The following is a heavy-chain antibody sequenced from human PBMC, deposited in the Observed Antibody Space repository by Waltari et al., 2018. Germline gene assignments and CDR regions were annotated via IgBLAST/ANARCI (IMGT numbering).Heavy chain of an antibody. CDR3: GRSNIASATVFDY. J-gene: IGHJ4*02. V-gene: IGHV2-70*04. CDR2: IDGDDDK. D-gene: IGHD5-12*01. CDR1: GFSLSTIGIR. Sequence: QITLKESGPALVTPTQTVTLTFPFSGFSLSTIGIRVCWILQPPGKALEWLTRIDGDDDKFYSTSLKSRLTISKDTSKNQVVLTMTNRDPVDTATYYWGRSNIASATVFDYWGQGTLVTVSS.